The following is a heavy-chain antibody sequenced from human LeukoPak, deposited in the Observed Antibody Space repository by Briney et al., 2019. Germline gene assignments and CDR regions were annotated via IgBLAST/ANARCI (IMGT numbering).Heavy chain of an antibody. Sequence: ASVKVSCKASGGAFSSYAISWVRQAPGQGLEWMGWISAYNGNTNYAQKLQGRVTMTTDTSTSTAYMELRSLRSDDTAVYYCARSARFLEWSYGMDVWGQGTTVTVSS. D-gene: IGHD3-3*01. V-gene: IGHV1-18*01. CDR2: ISAYNGNT. CDR3: ARSARFLEWSYGMDV. J-gene: IGHJ6*02. CDR1: GGAFSSYA.